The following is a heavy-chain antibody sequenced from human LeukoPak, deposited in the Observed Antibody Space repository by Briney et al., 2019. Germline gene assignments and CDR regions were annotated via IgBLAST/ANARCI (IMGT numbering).Heavy chain of an antibody. CDR2: IYSGGSI. J-gene: IGHJ4*02. D-gene: IGHD1-26*01. Sequence: PGGSLRLSCAASGLTVSRNYMSWVRQAPGKGLEWVSIIYSGGSIYYADSVKGRFTISRDSSKNTLHLQMSSLRAEDTAVYYCVQAYSGTYYDHWGQGTLVTVSS. CDR1: GLTVSRNY. V-gene: IGHV3-66*01. CDR3: VQAYSGTYYDH.